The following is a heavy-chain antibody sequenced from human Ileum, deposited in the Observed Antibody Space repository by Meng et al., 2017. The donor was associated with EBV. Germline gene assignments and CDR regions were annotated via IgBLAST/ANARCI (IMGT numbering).Heavy chain of an antibody. CDR3: ARVGQWLPIDY. J-gene: IGHJ4*02. CDR2: IYHNGST. CDR1: GGFSSSSNW. V-gene: IGHV4-4*03. D-gene: IGHD6-19*01. Sequence: QESGPGTVKPPGTRSLTGATDGGFSSSSNWWSWVRQLAGKGLEWIGEIYHNGSTNYNPSLKSRVTISVDKSQNQFSLNLSSVTAADTAVYYCARVGQWLPIDYWGQGTLVTVSS.